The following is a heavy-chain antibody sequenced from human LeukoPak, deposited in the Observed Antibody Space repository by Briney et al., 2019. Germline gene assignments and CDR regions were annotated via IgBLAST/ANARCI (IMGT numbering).Heavy chain of an antibody. V-gene: IGHV4-4*07. J-gene: IGHJ6*02. Sequence: ETLSLTCTVSGGSMSNSYLTWVRQPAGKGLEWIGRMYVSGTTNYNPSLRSRVTMSIDTSKNQFSLRLNSVTAADTAVYYCARENYYDSSGYSKGMDVWGQGTTVTVS. CDR1: GGSMSNSY. CDR2: MYVSGTT. CDR3: ARENYYDSSGYSKGMDV. D-gene: IGHD3-22*01.